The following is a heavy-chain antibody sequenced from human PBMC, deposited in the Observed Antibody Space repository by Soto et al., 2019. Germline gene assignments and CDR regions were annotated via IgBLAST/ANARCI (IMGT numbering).Heavy chain of an antibody. CDR1: GFTFNNYA. Sequence: EVQLLESGGGLVQPGGSLRLSCAASGFTFNNYAMSWVRQAPGKGLEWVSVISGSGGSTYYADSVKGRFTISRDNSKNTLYLQMNSLRAEDTAVYYCAKDLMNCYDSSGYYSFDYWGQGTLVTVSS. CDR3: AKDLMNCYDSSGYYSFDY. J-gene: IGHJ4*02. CDR2: ISGSGGST. V-gene: IGHV3-23*01. D-gene: IGHD3-22*01.